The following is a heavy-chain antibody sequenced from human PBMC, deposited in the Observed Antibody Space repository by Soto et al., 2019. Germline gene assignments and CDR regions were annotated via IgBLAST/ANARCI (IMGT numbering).Heavy chain of an antibody. CDR2: INPKSDDT. CDR3: ARNHSLEYIRWGLDH. V-gene: IGHV1-2*02. Sequence: ASVKVSCKASGYPFSDNQIHWLRRAPGQGLEWMGRINPKSDDTNYAQKFQGRVTMTRDTSIDTAYLELTGLTSDDTATYYCARNHSLEYIRWGLDHWGQGTLVTVSS. CDR1: GYPFSDNQ. D-gene: IGHD1-26*01. J-gene: IGHJ4*02.